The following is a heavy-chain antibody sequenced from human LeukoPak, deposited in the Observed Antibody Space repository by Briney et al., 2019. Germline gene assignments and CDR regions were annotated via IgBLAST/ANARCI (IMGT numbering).Heavy chain of an antibody. J-gene: IGHJ6*03. Sequence: GGSLRLSCAASGFTFSSYAMSWVRQAPGKGLEWVSAISGSGGSTYYADSVKGRFTISRDNSKNTLYLQMNSLRAEDTAVYYCAKDPLYYDFWSGYSENYYYYYMDVWGKGTTVTVSS. CDR2: ISGSGGST. V-gene: IGHV3-23*01. CDR1: GFTFSSYA. D-gene: IGHD3-3*01. CDR3: AKDPLYYDFWSGYSENYYYYYMDV.